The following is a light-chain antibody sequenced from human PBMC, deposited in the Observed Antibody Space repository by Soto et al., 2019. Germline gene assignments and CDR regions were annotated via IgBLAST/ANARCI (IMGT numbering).Light chain of an antibody. CDR3: CSYAGSYTFV. J-gene: IGLJ1*01. Sequence: QSALTQPRSVSGSPGQSVAVSCTGASSDVGGSNYVSWYQQHPGRAPKLILHDVSKRPSGVPDRFSGSKSGNTASLTISDLQTEDEADYYCCSYAGSYTFVFGSGIKLTVL. CDR2: DVS. V-gene: IGLV2-11*01. CDR1: SSDVGGSNY.